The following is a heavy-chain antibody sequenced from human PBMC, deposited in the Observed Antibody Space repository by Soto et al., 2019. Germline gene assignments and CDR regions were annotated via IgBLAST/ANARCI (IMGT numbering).Heavy chain of an antibody. CDR3: AREPELPYYYGSGSYYKRYYYYGMDV. Sequence: ASETLSLTCTVYGGSFSGYYWSWIRQPPGKGLEWIGEINHSGSTNYNPSLKSRVTISVDTSKNQFSLKLSSVTAADTAVYYCAREPELPYYYGSGSYYKRYYYYGMDVWGQGTTVTVS. CDR2: INHSGST. J-gene: IGHJ6*02. CDR1: GGSFSGYY. V-gene: IGHV4-34*01. D-gene: IGHD3-10*01.